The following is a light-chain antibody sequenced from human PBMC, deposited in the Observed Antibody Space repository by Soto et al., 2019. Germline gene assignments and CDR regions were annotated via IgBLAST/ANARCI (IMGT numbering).Light chain of an antibody. CDR2: DVS. Sequence: QPALTQPASVSGSPGQSITISCSGTSSDIGAHDFVSWYQQEPAKAPKLLIYDVSNRPSGVSNRFSGSKSGNTASLTISGLQDEDEADYYCSSYTTSSTLVFGTGTKLTVL. CDR1: SSDIGAHDF. J-gene: IGLJ1*01. V-gene: IGLV2-14*01. CDR3: SSYTTSSTLV.